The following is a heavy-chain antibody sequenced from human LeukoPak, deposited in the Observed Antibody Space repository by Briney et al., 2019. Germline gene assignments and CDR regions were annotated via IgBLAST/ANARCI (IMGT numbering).Heavy chain of an antibody. J-gene: IGHJ3*02. D-gene: IGHD3-16*01. CDR3: ARDRNGGGAFDI. CDR1: GGSFSGYY. V-gene: IGHV4-34*01. CDR2: INHSGST. Sequence: SETLSLTCAVYGGSFSGYYWSWIRQPPGKGLEWIGEINHSGSTNYNPSLKSRVTISVDTSKNQFSLKLSSVTAADTAVYYCARDRNGGGAFDIWGQGTMVTVSS.